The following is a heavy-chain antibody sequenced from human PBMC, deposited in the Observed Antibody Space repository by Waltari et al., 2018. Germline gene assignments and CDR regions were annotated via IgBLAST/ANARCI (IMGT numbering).Heavy chain of an antibody. CDR2: IKQDGSEK. V-gene: IGHV3-7*01. CDR1: GFTFSSYW. J-gene: IGHJ6*03. Sequence: EVQLVESGGGLVQPGGSLRLSCAASGFTFSSYWMSWVRQAPGKGLEWVANIKQDGSEKYYVDSVKGRFTISRDNAKNSLYLQMNSLRAEDTAVYYCARFGGGYYYYYMDVWGKGTTVTISS. D-gene: IGHD3-16*01. CDR3: ARFGGGYYYYYMDV.